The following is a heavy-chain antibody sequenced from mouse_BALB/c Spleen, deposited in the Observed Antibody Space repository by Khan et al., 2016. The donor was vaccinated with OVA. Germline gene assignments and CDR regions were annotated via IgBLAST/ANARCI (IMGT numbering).Heavy chain of an antibody. D-gene: IGHD1-3*01. CDR3: ARLEDI. CDR1: GFSLTSYG. CDR2: IWAGGST. Sequence: VQLQESGPGLVAPSQSLSITCTVSGFSLTSYGVHWVRQPPGKGLAWLGVIWAGGSTNYNSALMSRLSISKDNSKSQVFLNMNRLQTDDTAMYYCARLEDIWGKGTTLTVSS. J-gene: IGHJ2*01. V-gene: IGHV2-9*02.